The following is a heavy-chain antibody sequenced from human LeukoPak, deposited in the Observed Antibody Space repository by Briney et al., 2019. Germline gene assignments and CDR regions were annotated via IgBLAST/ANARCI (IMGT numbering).Heavy chain of an antibody. D-gene: IGHD3-10*01. CDR2: IKQDGSEK. CDR1: GFTFSSHW. CDR3: ARRSYGRGGYYFDY. V-gene: IGHV3-7*01. J-gene: IGHJ4*02. Sequence: GGSLRLSCAASGFTFSSHWMTWVRQAPGKGLEWVANIKQDGSEKYYVDSVKGRFTISRDNAKNSLYLQMNSLRAEDTAVYYCARRSYGRGGYYFDYWGQGTLVTVSS.